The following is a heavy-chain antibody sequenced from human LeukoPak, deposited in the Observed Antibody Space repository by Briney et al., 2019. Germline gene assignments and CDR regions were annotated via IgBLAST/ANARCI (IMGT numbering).Heavy chain of an antibody. Sequence: GASVKVSCKASGYTFTSYGISWVRQAPGQGLEWMGWISAYNGNTNYAQKLQGRVTMTTDTSTSTAYMELRSLRSEDTAVYYCAREAPPVARVVPAAIVNAFDIWGQGTMVTVSS. J-gene: IGHJ3*02. CDR1: GYTFTSYG. CDR2: ISAYNGNT. CDR3: AREAPPVARVVPAAIVNAFDI. D-gene: IGHD2-2*01. V-gene: IGHV1-18*01.